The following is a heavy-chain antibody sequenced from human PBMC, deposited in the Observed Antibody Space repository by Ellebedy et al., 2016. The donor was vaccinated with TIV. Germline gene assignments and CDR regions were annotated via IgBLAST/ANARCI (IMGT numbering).Heavy chain of an antibody. CDR2: IFQTATT. CDR1: GYFIINGYY. D-gene: IGHD1-26*01. CDR3: VRYDSRGVGATAVDC. J-gene: IGHJ4*02. Sequence: SETLSLTCTVSGYFIINGYYWGWIRQPPGKGLEWIGNIFQTATTYYNPSLRSRVSISVDASRNQFSLKLNSVTAADTAIYYCVRYDSRGVGATAVDCWGQGTLVTVSS. V-gene: IGHV4-38-2*02.